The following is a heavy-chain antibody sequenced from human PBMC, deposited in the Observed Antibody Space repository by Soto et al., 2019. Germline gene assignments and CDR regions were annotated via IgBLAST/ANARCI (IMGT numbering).Heavy chain of an antibody. D-gene: IGHD4-17*01. CDR2: ISAYNGNT. CDR3: ARVPPGLSYGDYYYYYYMDV. CDR1: GYTFTSYG. V-gene: IGHV1-18*01. Sequence: ASVKVSCKASGYTFTSYGISWVRQAPGQGLEWMGWISAYNGNTNYAQKLKGRVTMTTDTSTSTAYLELRSLRSDDTAVYYFARVPPGLSYGDYYYYYYMDVWGKGTTVTV. J-gene: IGHJ6*03.